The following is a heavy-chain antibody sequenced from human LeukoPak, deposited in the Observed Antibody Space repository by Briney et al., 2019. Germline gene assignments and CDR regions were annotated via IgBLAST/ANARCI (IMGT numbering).Heavy chain of an antibody. V-gene: IGHV4-4*07. J-gene: IGHJ4*02. D-gene: IGHD3-10*01. CDR1: GGFNSSYY. CDR3: ARAVYGSYYFDY. Sequence: SETLSHTCTGSGGFNSSYYWSWIRQPAGKGLEWIGRIYTSGSTNYNPSLKSRVTMSVDTSKNRYSLKLSSVTAADTAVYYCARAVYGSYYFDYWGQGTLVTVSS. CDR2: IYTSGST.